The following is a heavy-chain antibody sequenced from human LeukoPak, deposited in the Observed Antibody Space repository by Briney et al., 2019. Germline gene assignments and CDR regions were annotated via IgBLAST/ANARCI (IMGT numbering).Heavy chain of an antibody. V-gene: IGHV1-2*02. CDR2: INPNSGGT. J-gene: IGHJ4*02. CDR3: ARVLYSGSYRFDY. CDR1: GYTFTGYY. Sequence: ASVKVSCKASGYTFTGYYMHWVRRAPGEGLEWVGWINPNSGGTNYAQKFQGRVTMTRDTSISTAYMELSRLRSDDTAVYYCARVLYSGSYRFDYWGQGTLVTVSS. D-gene: IGHD1-26*01.